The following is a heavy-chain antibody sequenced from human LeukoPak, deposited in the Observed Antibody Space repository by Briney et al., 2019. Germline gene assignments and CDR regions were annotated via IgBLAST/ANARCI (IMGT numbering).Heavy chain of an antibody. J-gene: IGHJ4*02. CDR1: GFTLSSYW. Sequence: GGSLRLSCAASGFTLSSYWMHWVRQAPGKGLVWVSGIDSVGRSTSYADSVKGRFTISRDPAKNTLFLQMNSLRAEDTAVYYCARDTAPSYWGQGTLVTVSS. CDR2: IDSVGRST. V-gene: IGHV3-74*01. CDR3: ARDTAPSY. D-gene: IGHD5-18*01.